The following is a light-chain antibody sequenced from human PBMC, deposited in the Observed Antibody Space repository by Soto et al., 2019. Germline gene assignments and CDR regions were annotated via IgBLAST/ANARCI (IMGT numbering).Light chain of an antibody. CDR1: QSISSW. Sequence: CRASQSISSWLAWYQQKPGKAPKLLIYKASTLQSGVPSRFSGSGSGTEFTLAISSLQPDDSATYYCQQYNDNWTFGQGNKVDIK. CDR3: QQYNDNWT. CDR2: KAS. V-gene: IGKV1-5*03. J-gene: IGKJ1*01.